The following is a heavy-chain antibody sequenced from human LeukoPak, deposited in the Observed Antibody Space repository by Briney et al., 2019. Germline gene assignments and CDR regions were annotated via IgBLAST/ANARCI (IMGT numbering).Heavy chain of an antibody. Sequence: SETLSLPCTVSGGSISSHYGSWIRQPPGKGLEGIGYIYYSGSTNYNPSLKSRVTISVDTSKNQFSLKLSSVTAADTAVYYCATGLRPQYYYYYGMDVWGQGTTVTVSS. V-gene: IGHV4-59*11. J-gene: IGHJ6*02. CDR3: ATGLRPQYYYYYGMDV. D-gene: IGHD3-16*01. CDR2: IYYSGST. CDR1: GGSISSHY.